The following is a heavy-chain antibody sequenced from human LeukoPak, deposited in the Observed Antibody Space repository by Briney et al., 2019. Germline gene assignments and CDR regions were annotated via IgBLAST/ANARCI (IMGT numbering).Heavy chain of an antibody. CDR3: ARDGEIGYSSSWSDY. CDR1: GFTFNNYG. Sequence: PGGSLRLSCAASGFTFNNYGMHWVRQAPGKGLEWMALIWYDGSNKYYADSVKGRFTISRDNSKNTLYLQMNSLRAEDTAVYYCARDGEIGYSSSWSDYWGQGTLVTVSS. V-gene: IGHV3-33*01. D-gene: IGHD6-13*01. CDR2: IWYDGSNK. J-gene: IGHJ4*02.